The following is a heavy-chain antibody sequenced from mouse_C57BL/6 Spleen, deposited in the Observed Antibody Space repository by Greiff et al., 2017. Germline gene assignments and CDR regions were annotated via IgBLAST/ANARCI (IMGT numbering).Heavy chain of an antibody. V-gene: IGHV1-61*01. CDR2: IYPSDSET. J-gene: IGHJ3*01. CDR3: ARDDGYYERAWFAY. D-gene: IGHD2-3*01. CDR1: GYTFTSYW. Sequence: QVQLQQPGAELVRPGSSVKLSCKASGYTFTSYWMDWVKQRPGQGLEWIGNIYPSDSETHYNQKFKDKATLTVDKSSSTASMQLSSLTSEDSAVYYCARDDGYYERAWFAYWGQGTLVTVSA.